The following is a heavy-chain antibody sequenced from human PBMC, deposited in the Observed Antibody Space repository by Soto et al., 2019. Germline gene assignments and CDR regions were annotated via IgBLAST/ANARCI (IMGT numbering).Heavy chain of an antibody. J-gene: IGHJ4*02. V-gene: IGHV3-23*01. Sequence: GGSLRLSCAASGFTFGHSAMSWVRQAPGKGLEWVAAISGTGGAAYYAESVKGRFTISRDNSRNTLFLQMSSLRVDDTAIYYCAKPEEVVRGFDFWGLGTPVTVSS. CDR3: AKPEEVVRGFDF. CDR2: ISGTGGAA. D-gene: IGHD3-10*01. CDR1: GFTFGHSA.